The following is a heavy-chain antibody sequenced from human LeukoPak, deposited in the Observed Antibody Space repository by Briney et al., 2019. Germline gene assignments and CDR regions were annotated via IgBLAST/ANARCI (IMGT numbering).Heavy chain of an antibody. Sequence: SETLSLTCAVYGGSFSGYYWSWIRQPPGKGLEWIGEINHSGSPNYNPSLKSRVTISVDTSKNQFSLKLSSVTAADTAVYYCARGSRSTPLAHWGQGTLVTVSS. CDR2: INHSGSP. V-gene: IGHV4-34*01. CDR3: ARGSRSTPLAH. D-gene: IGHD2-2*01. CDR1: GGSFSGYY. J-gene: IGHJ4*02.